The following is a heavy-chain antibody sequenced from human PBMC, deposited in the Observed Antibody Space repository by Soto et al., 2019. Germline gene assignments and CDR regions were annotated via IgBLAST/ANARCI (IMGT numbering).Heavy chain of an antibody. V-gene: IGHV3-23*01. Sequence: EALLLESGGGLVQPGGSLRLSCAASGFTFSTYAMSWVRQAPGKGLEWVSTISGSGDSTYYTDSVKGRFAISRDNSKNTLYLQMNSLRAEDTAIYFCAKDPTTVTTGYFDYWGQGTLVTVSS. J-gene: IGHJ4*02. CDR2: ISGSGDST. D-gene: IGHD4-17*01. CDR3: AKDPTTVTTGYFDY. CDR1: GFTFSTYA.